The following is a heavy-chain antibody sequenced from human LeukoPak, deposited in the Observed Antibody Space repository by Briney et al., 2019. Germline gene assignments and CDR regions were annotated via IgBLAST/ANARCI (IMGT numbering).Heavy chain of an antibody. Sequence: AASVKVSCKASGGTFSSYTISGVRQAPGQGLEWMGRIIPILGIANYAQKFQGRVTITADKSTSTAYMELSSPRSEDTAVYYCARVRYNWNYAHDYWGQGTLVTVSS. J-gene: IGHJ4*02. CDR1: GGTFSSYT. D-gene: IGHD1-7*01. V-gene: IGHV1-69*02. CDR3: ARVRYNWNYAHDY. CDR2: IIPILGIA.